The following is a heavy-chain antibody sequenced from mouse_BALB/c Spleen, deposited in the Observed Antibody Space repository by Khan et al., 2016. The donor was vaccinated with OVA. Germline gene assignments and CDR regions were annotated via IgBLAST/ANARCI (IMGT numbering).Heavy chain of an antibody. D-gene: IGHD2-1*01. CDR3: ARGGYYGNYRAWFAY. V-gene: IGHV1S56*01. CDR1: GYTFTNYY. CDR2: IYPGNVNT. Sequence: QVQLKQSGPELVKPRASVRISCKASGYTFTNYYVHWVKQRPGQGLEWIGWIYPGNVNTNYNEKFKGKATLTADKSSSTAYLQLSSLTSEDPAVFFCARGGYYGNYRAWFAYWGQGTLVTVSA. J-gene: IGHJ3*01.